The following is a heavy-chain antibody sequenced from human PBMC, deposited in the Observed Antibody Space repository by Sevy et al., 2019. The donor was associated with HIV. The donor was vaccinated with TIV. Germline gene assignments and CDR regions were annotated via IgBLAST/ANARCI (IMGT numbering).Heavy chain of an antibody. V-gene: IGHV3-30-3*01. CDR1: GFTFSSYA. CDR3: ARLPGGGYDSHAFDI. J-gene: IGHJ3*02. CDR2: ISNDGSNK. D-gene: IGHD5-12*01. Sequence: GGSLRLSCAASGFTFSSYAMHWVRQAPGKGLEWVAVISNDGSNKYYADSVKGRFTISRDNSKNTLYLQMNSLRAEDKAVNYCARLPGGGYDSHAFDIWGQGTMVTVSS.